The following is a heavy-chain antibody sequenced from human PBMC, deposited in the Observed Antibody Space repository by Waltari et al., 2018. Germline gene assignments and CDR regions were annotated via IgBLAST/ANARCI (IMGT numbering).Heavy chain of an antibody. CDR2: IYISGSA. CDR3: ARHPNRYFDL. CDR1: GGPISSSY. V-gene: IGHV4-4*07. Sequence: QVQLQESGPGRVKPSEPLSLTCPVPGGPISSSYWNWIRQPAGKGLEWIGRIYISGSANYNPSLKSRVTMSVDTSKNQFSLKLTSVTAADTAVYYCARHPNRYFDLWGRGTLVTVSS. J-gene: IGHJ2*01.